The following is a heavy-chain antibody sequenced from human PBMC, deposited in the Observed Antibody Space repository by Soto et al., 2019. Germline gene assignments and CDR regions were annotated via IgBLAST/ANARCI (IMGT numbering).Heavy chain of an antibody. D-gene: IGHD1-26*01. V-gene: IGHV5-51*01. CDR3: ARHSGKIESSVGSRSFDY. CDR2: IYPRDSDT. J-gene: IGHJ4*02. CDR1: GYTFTNYW. Sequence: GASMKSSCEPSGYTFTNYWISWVRQMPGPGLEWMGIIYPRDSDTRYSPSFQDQVTMSVDKSIGTAYLQWSSLKASDTAMYYCARHSGKIESSVGSRSFDYWGQGTLVTVSS.